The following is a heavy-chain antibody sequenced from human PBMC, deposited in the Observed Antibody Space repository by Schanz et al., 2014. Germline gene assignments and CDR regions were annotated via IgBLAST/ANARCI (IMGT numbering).Heavy chain of an antibody. J-gene: IGHJ4*02. Sequence: EVQLVESGGGLVQPGGSPRLSCAASGFTFSTYAMNWVRQAPGKGLEWVSGISGSGGDTYYVDSVKGRFTVSRDNSENTLYLQMNSLRAEDTAVYYCVRDTDYHFDYWGQGTLVTVSS. D-gene: IGHD4-17*01. CDR1: GFTFSTYA. CDR2: ISGSGGDT. V-gene: IGHV3-23*04. CDR3: VRDTDYHFDY.